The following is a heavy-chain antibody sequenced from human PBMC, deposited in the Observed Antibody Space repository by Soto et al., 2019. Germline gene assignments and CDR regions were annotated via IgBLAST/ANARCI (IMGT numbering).Heavy chain of an antibody. CDR1: GYTFTGYY. CDR2: INANSGGT. V-gene: IGHV1-2*04. D-gene: IGHD3-3*01. Sequence: ASVKVSCKASGYTFTGYYMHWVRQAPGQGLEWMGWINANSGGTNYAQKFQGWVTMTRDTSISTAYMELSRLRSDDTAVYYCAREDKDFWSGYIYFDYWGQGTLVTVSS. CDR3: AREDKDFWSGYIYFDY. J-gene: IGHJ4*02.